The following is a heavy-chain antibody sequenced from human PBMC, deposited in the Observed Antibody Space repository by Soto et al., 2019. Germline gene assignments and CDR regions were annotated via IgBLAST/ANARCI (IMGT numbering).Heavy chain of an antibody. V-gene: IGHV1-69*02. D-gene: IGHD2-15*01. J-gene: IGHJ6*03. CDR2: IIPILGIA. CDR3: ARVRGGGSRPNYYMDV. Sequence: ASVKVSCKASGGTFSSYTISWVRQAPGQGLEWMGRIIPILGIANYAQKFQGRVTITADKSTSTAYMELSSLRSEDTAVYYCARVRGGGSRPNYYMDVWGKGTTVTVSS. CDR1: GGTFSSYT.